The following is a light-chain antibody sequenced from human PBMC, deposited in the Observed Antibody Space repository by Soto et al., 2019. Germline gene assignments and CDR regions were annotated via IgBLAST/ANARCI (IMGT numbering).Light chain of an antibody. Sequence: EIVLTQSPVTLSLSPGERATLSGRASQSVSSYLAWYQQKPGQAPRLLIYDASNRATGIPARFSGSGSGTDFTLTIDNLEPEDFAVYYCQQRSNWPPITFGQGKRLEIK. CDR1: QSVSSY. J-gene: IGKJ5*01. V-gene: IGKV3-11*01. CDR3: QQRSNWPPIT. CDR2: DAS.